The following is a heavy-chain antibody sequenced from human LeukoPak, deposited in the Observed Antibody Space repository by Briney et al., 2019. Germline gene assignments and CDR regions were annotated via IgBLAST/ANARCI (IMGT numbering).Heavy chain of an antibody. CDR3: ARSPYYDSSGYYFYAFDI. CDR2: ISGSGGST. CDR1: GFTFSSYA. J-gene: IGHJ3*02. D-gene: IGHD3-22*01. V-gene: IGHV3-23*01. Sequence: PGGSLRLSCAASGFTFSSYAMSWVRQAPGKGLEWVSAISGSGGSTYYADSVKGRFTISRDNSKNTLYLQMNSLRAEDTAVYYCARSPYYDSSGYYFYAFDIWGQGTMVTVSS.